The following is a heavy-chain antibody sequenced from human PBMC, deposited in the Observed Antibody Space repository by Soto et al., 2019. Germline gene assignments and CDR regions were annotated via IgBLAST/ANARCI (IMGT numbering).Heavy chain of an antibody. J-gene: IGHJ6*03. CDR3: ALLITATYYYMDV. D-gene: IGHD2-8*01. Sequence: SETLSLTCTVSGGSISSYYWSWIRQPPGKGLEWIGYIYYSGSTNYNPSLKSRVTISVDTSKNQFSLKLSSVTAADTAVYYCALLITATYYYMDVWGKGTTVTVSS. V-gene: IGHV4-59*08. CDR2: IYYSGST. CDR1: GGSISSYY.